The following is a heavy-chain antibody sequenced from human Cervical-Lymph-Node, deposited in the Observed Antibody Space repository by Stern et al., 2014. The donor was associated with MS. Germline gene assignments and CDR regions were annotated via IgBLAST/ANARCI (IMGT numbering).Heavy chain of an antibody. CDR1: GFSFDTSGVG. V-gene: IGHV2-5*02. J-gene: IGHJ6*02. Sequence: QITLKESGPTLVKPTQTLTLTCTFSGFSFDTSGVGVGWVRQPPGKALEWLALIYWDDEKRYSPSLKSRLTVTKDTSKNQVGLTLTNMAPVDTATYYCAHPFSGRRYYYYGMDVWGQGTTVTVSS. CDR2: IYWDDEK. CDR3: AHPFSGRRYYYYGMDV. D-gene: IGHD1-26*01.